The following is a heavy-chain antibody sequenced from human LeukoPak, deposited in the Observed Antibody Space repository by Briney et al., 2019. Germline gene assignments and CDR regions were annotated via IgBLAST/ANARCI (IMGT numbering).Heavy chain of an antibody. Sequence: GGSLRLSCAASGFTFDDYAMHWVRQAPGKGLEWVSGISWSSRSIGYADSVKGRFTISRDNAKNSLYLQMNSLRAEDTAVYYCARTPGIAAAGTGPWGQGTLVTVSS. CDR1: GFTFDDYA. CDR3: ARTPGIAAAGTGP. V-gene: IGHV3-9*01. D-gene: IGHD6-13*01. J-gene: IGHJ5*02. CDR2: ISWSSRSI.